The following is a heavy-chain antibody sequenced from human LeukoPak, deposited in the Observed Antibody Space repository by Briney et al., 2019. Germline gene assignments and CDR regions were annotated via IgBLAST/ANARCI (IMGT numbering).Heavy chain of an antibody. CDR2: TNWDGGRT. J-gene: IGHJ5*02. CDR3: ARVFKGHTGRAITIFGVVIGPRFDP. D-gene: IGHD3-3*01. V-gene: IGHV3-20*04. CDR1: GFTFDDYA. Sequence: GGSLRLSCAASGFTFDDYAMSWVRQTPGKGLEWVSGTNWDGGRTGYADSVKGRFTISRDNAKNSLYLQMNSLRVEDTAMYYCARVFKGHTGRAITIFGVVIGPRFDPWGQGTLVTVSS.